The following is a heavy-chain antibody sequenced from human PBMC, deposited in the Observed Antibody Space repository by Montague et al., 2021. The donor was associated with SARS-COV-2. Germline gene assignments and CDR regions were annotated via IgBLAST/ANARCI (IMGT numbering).Heavy chain of an antibody. CDR3: GRGVVAATPVVDY. V-gene: IGHV4-39*07. CDR1: GGSISSSTYY. D-gene: IGHD2-15*01. CDR2: MYYSGST. Sequence: SETLSLTCTVSGGSISSSTYYWGWIRQPPGKGLEWIGSMYYSGSTYYNPSLKSRVTISVDTSKKQFSLKLSSVTAADTAVYYCGRGVVAATPVVDYWGRGTLVTVSS. J-gene: IGHJ4*02.